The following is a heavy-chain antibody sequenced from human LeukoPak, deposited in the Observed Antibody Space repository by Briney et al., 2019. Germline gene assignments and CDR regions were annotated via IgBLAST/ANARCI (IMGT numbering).Heavy chain of an antibody. J-gene: IGHJ4*02. CDR2: IIGSGGRT. D-gene: IGHD5-18*01. CDR1: GFTFSSYS. CDR3: AKTQDTSMIYGYFDY. Sequence: GGSLRLSCAASGFTFSSYSMSWVRQAPGKGPEWVAAIIGSGGRTTYADSVKGRFTTSRDNSKNTVYLEMNSLSAEDTAVYVCAKTQDTSMIYGYFDYWGQGTLVTVSS. V-gene: IGHV3-23*01.